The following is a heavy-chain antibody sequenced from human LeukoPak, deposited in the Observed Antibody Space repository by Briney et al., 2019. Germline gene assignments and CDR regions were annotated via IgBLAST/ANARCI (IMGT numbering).Heavy chain of an antibody. J-gene: IGHJ4*02. CDR2: ISSSSSYI. CDR3: ATLNGDYGPYQKSFDY. Sequence: WGSLRLSCAASGFTFSSYSMNWVRQAPGKGLEWVSSISSSSSYIYYADSVKGRFTISRDNAKNSLYLQMNSLRAEDTAVYYCATLNGDYGPYQKSFDYWGQGPLVTVSS. D-gene: IGHD4-17*01. V-gene: IGHV3-21*01. CDR1: GFTFSSYS.